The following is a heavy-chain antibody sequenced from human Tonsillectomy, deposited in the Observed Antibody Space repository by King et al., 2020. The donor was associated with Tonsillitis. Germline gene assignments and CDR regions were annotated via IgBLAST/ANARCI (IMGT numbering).Heavy chain of an antibody. J-gene: IGHJ3*02. CDR3: FTTTKDPI. V-gene: IGHV3-15*01. D-gene: IGHD1-1*01. CDR1: GFTFSDAW. CDR2: IKTKTDGGTA. Sequence: VQLVESGGGLVKPGGSLRLSCAASGFTFSDAWMSWVRQAPGKGLEWVGRIKTKTDGGTADYSAPVKGRFSISRDDSKNTLYLQMNSLKTEDTAVYYCFTTTKDPIWGQGTMVTVSS.